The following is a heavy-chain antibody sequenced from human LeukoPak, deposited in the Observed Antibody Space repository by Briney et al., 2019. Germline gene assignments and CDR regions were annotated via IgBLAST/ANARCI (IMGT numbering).Heavy chain of an antibody. CDR2: IYYSGST. V-gene: IGHV4-31*03. Sequence: PSETLSLTCTVSGGSISSGGYYWSWIRQHPGKGLEWIGYIYYSGSTYYNPSHKSRVTISVDTSKNQFSLKLSSVTAADTAVYYCARELCSGGSCYSVIPDWFDPWGQGTLVTVSS. CDR1: GGSISSGGYY. J-gene: IGHJ5*02. D-gene: IGHD2-15*01. CDR3: ARELCSGGSCYSVIPDWFDP.